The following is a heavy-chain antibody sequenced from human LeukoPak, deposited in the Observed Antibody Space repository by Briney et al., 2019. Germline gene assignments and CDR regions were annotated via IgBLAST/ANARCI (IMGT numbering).Heavy chain of an antibody. Sequence: GGSLRLSCAASGFTFSDYYMSWIRQAPGKGLEWVSYISSSGSTIYYADSVKGRFTISRDNAKNSLYLQMNGLRAEDTAVYYCARAVAAAGSINFDYWGQGTLVTVSS. CDR2: ISSSGSTI. V-gene: IGHV3-11*01. CDR1: GFTFSDYY. CDR3: ARAVAAAGSINFDY. D-gene: IGHD6-13*01. J-gene: IGHJ4*02.